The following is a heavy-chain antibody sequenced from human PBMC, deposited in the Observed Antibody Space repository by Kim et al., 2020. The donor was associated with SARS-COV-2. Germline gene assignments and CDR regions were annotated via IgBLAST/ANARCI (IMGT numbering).Heavy chain of an antibody. CDR2: ISGSGGST. CDR3: AKDPGIGYCSGGSCYSHRYYYDGMDG. CDR1: GFTFSSYA. D-gene: IGHD2-15*01. Sequence: GGSLRLSCAASGFTFSSYAMSWVRQAPGKGLEWVSAISGSGGSTYYADSVKGRFTISRDNSKNTLYLQMNSLRAEDTAVYYCAKDPGIGYCSGGSCYSHRYYYDGMDGWGQGTTVTVSS. V-gene: IGHV3-23*01. J-gene: IGHJ6*02.